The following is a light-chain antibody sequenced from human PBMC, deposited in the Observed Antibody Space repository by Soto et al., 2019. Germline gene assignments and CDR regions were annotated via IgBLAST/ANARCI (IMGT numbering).Light chain of an antibody. CDR3: QQRSNWPR. Sequence: EIVLTQFPGTLSLSPGERATLSCRASQSVSSYLAWYQQKPGQAPRLLIYDASNRATGIPARFSGSGSGTDFTLTISSLEPEDFAVYYCQQRSNWPRFGQGTRLEI. CDR1: QSVSSY. CDR2: DAS. V-gene: IGKV3-11*01. J-gene: IGKJ5*01.